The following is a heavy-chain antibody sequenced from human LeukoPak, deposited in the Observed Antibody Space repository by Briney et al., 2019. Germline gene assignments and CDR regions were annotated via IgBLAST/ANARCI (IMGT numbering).Heavy chain of an antibody. CDR2: ISGSGGST. CDR1: GFTFSSHG. Sequence: GGSLRLSCAASGFTFSSHGMSWVRQAPGKGLEWVSGISGSGGSTYYADSVKGRFTISRDNSKNMLYLQMNSLRAEDTAVYYCPKKVLTVTTWYFDYWGQGTLVTVSS. D-gene: IGHD4-17*01. J-gene: IGHJ4*02. CDR3: PKKVLTVTTWYFDY. V-gene: IGHV3-23*01.